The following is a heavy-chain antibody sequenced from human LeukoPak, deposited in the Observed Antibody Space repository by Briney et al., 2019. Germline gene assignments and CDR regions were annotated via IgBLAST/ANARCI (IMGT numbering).Heavy chain of an antibody. Sequence: ASVKVSCKASGGTFSSYAISWVRQAPGQGLEWMGWINPNSGGTNYAQKFQGRVTMTRDTSISTAYMELSRLRSDDTAVYYCARDYDSSGSGMDVWGKGTTVTVSS. CDR3: ARDYDSSGSGMDV. V-gene: IGHV1-2*02. D-gene: IGHD3-22*01. CDR1: GGTFSSYA. CDR2: INPNSGGT. J-gene: IGHJ6*04.